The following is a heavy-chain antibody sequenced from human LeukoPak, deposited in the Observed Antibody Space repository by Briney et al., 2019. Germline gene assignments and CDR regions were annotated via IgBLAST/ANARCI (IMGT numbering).Heavy chain of an antibody. Sequence: SETLSLTCAVYGGSFSGYYWSWIRQPPGKGLEWIGEINHSGSTNYNPSLKSRVTISVDTSKNQFSLKLSSVTAADTAVYYRASRWSGYFTHYYYGMDVWGQGTTVTVSS. V-gene: IGHV4-34*01. CDR2: INHSGST. CDR1: GGSFSGYY. D-gene: IGHD3-3*01. CDR3: ASRWSGYFTHYYYGMDV. J-gene: IGHJ6*02.